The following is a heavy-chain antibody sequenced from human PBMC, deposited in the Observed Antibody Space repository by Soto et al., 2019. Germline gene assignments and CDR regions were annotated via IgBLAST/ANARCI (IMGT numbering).Heavy chain of an antibody. D-gene: IGHD4-17*01. J-gene: IGHJ4*02. CDR2: INPSGGST. CDR3: ARVAGDYVFHY. Sequence: ASVKVSCKASGYTFTSYYLHWVRQAPGQGLEWMGIINPSGGSTSYAQKFQGRVTMTRDTSTSAVYMELSSLRSEDTAVYYCARVAGDYVFHYWGQGTLVTVSS. CDR1: GYTFTSYY. V-gene: IGHV1-46*01.